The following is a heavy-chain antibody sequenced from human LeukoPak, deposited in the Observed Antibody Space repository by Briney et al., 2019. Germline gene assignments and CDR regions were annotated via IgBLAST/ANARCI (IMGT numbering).Heavy chain of an antibody. CDR1: GDSVRTNNYY. V-gene: IGHV4-34*01. CDR3: ARGNYETYDSSGYFDY. Sequence: PSETLSLTCTVSGDSVRTNNYYWSWIRQPPGKGLEWIGEINHSGSTNYNPSLKSRVTISVDTSKNQFSLKLSSVTAADTAVYYCARGNYETYDSSGYFDYWGQGTLVTVSS. J-gene: IGHJ4*02. CDR2: INHSGST. D-gene: IGHD3-22*01.